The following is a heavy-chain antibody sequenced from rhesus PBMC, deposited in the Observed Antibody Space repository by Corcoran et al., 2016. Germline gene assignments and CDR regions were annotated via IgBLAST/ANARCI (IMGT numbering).Heavy chain of an antibody. D-gene: IGHD5-42*01. Sequence: EVQVVESGGGLAKPGGSLRLSCEASGFTFSNYWMYWVRQAPGKGLEWISSVSNGGDSTYYADSVTGSCTISRENAKNTLYLQMDSLRIEDTAVYYCARPHQGILSKIAFDFWGQGLRVTVSS. J-gene: IGHJ3*01. CDR2: VSNGGDST. V-gene: IGHV3-28*02. CDR3: ARPHQGILSKIAFDF. CDR1: GFTFSNYW.